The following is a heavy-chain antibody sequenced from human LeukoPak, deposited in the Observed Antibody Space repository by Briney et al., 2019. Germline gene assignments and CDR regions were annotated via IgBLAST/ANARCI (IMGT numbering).Heavy chain of an antibody. CDR3: ARDSVEWYIFDY. J-gene: IGHJ4*02. Sequence: GGSLRLSCAASGFTFSSYWMRWVRQAPGKGPVWVARTNRDGSSTAYADSVKGRFTISKDNAKNTLYLLMNSLRAEDTAAYYCARDSVEWYIFDYWGQGTLVTVSS. CDR1: GFTFSSYW. V-gene: IGHV3-74*01. D-gene: IGHD3-3*01. CDR2: TNRDGSST.